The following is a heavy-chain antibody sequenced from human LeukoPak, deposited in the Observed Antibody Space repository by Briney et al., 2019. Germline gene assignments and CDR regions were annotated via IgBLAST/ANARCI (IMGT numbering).Heavy chain of an antibody. CDR1: GYTFSSYG. J-gene: IGHJ3*02. D-gene: IGHD3-22*01. CDR3: ARDSPEDYYDSSGSYDFDI. Sequence: ASVKVSCKASGYTFSSYGISWVRQAPGQGLEWLGWISAYNDNTNYAQNFLGRVPMTTDTSTSTAYMELRSLRSDDTAVYYCARDSPEDYYDSSGSYDFDIWGQGTMVTVSS. CDR2: ISAYNDNT. V-gene: IGHV1-18*01.